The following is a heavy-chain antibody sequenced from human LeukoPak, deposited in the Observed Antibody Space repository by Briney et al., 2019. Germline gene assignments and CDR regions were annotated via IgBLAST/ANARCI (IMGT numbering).Heavy chain of an antibody. D-gene: IGHD6-13*01. V-gene: IGHV1-18*01. CDR2: ISAGNGNT. CDR1: GYTFTSYA. Sequence: ASVKVSCKASGYTFTSYAIHWVRQAPGQRLEWMGWISAGNGNTNYAQKPQGRVTMTTDTSTSTAYMELRSLRSDDTAVYYCARGSSSSWYYFDYWGQGTLVTVSS. CDR3: ARGSSSSWYYFDY. J-gene: IGHJ4*02.